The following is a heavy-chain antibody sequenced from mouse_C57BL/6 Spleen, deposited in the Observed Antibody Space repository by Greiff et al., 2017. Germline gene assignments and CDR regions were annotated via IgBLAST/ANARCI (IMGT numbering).Heavy chain of an antibody. CDR3: ARHERRYSNYDYAMDY. CDR2: FYPGSGSI. Sequence: VQLQQSGAELVKPGASVKLSCKASGYTFTEWIGWFYPGSGSIKYNEKFKDKATLTADKSSSTVYMELSRLTAEDSAVYFCARHERRYSNYDYAMDYWGQGTSVTVSS. V-gene: IGHV1-62-2*01. CDR1: GYTFTE. J-gene: IGHJ4*01. D-gene: IGHD2-5*01.